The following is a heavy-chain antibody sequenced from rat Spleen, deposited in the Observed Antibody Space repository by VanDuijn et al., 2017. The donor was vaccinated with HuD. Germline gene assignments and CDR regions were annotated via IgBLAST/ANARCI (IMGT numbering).Heavy chain of an antibody. J-gene: IGHJ3*01. V-gene: IGHV5-46*01. CDR2: IFYDGSST. Sequence: EVQLVESGGGLVQPGRSLKLSCAASGFTFSSFPMAWVRQAPKKGLEWVATIFYDGSSTYYRDSVKGRFTISRHNTQNTLYLQMNSLRSEDTANYYDTTVLQGHRFAYWGQGTLVTVSS. CDR1: GFTFSSFP. CDR3: TTVLQGHRFAY. D-gene: IGHD1-1*01.